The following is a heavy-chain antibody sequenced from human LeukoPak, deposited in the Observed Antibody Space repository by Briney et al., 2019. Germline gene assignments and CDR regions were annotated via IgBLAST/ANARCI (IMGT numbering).Heavy chain of an antibody. CDR1: GGSFSGYY. CDR3: ARQLTHSGTDV. J-gene: IGHJ6*04. D-gene: IGHD6-13*01. V-gene: IGHV4-34*01. Sequence: SETLSLTCAVYGGSFSGYYWSWIRQPPGKGLEWIGEINHSGSTNYNPSLKSRVTISVDTSKNQFSLKLSSVTAADTAMYYCARQLTHSGTDVWGKGTTVTVSS. CDR2: INHSGST.